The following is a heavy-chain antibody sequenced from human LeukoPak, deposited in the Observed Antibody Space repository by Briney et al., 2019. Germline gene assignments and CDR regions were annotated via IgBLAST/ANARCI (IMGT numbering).Heavy chain of an antibody. Sequence: SETLSLTCAVSGGSISSDNWWSWTRQPPGKGLEWIGEVLRSGSTNYNPSLKSRVTMSIDKSKNQFSLKVNSVTAADTAVYYCATYYDTSGYRFDYWGQGTLVTVSS. CDR1: GGSISSDNW. V-gene: IGHV4-4*02. CDR3: ATYYDTSGYRFDY. CDR2: VLRSGST. D-gene: IGHD3-22*01. J-gene: IGHJ4*02.